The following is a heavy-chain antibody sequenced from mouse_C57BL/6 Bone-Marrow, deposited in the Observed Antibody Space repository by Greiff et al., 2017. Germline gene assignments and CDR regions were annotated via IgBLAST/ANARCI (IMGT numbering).Heavy chain of an antibody. V-gene: IGHV5-4*01. CDR3: ARDYSNYVAY. Sequence: EVKLMESGGGLVKPGGSLKLSCAASGFTFSSYAMSWVRQTPEKRLEWVATISDGGSYTYYPDNVKGRFTISRDNAKNNLYLQMSHLKSEDTAMYYCARDYSNYVAYWGQGTLVTVSA. D-gene: IGHD2-5*01. CDR2: ISDGGSYT. CDR1: GFTFSSYA. J-gene: IGHJ3*01.